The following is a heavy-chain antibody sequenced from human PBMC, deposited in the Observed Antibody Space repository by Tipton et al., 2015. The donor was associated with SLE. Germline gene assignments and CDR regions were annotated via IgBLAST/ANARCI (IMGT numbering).Heavy chain of an antibody. V-gene: IGHV1-2*06. CDR2: INPNSGVT. Sequence: QLVQSGAEVKKPGASVKVSCKASGYTFTGYYMHWVRQAPGQGLEWMGRINPNSGVTYYAQKFQGRVTMTRDTSISTAYMELNSLRSEDTAVYYCARVPVRTTGGFGRFRMDVWGKGTTVTVSS. CDR3: ARVPVRTTGGFGRFRMDV. CDR1: GYTFTGYY. D-gene: IGHD1-1*01. J-gene: IGHJ6*04.